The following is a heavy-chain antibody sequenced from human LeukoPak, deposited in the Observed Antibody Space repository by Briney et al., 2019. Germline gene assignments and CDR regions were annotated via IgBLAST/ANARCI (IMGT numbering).Heavy chain of an antibody. V-gene: IGHV7-4-1*02. CDR3: ARGEDIVVVPAAIRDNWFDP. D-gene: IGHD2-2*02. CDR1: GYTFTSYA. Sequence: GASVKVSCKASGYTFTSYAMNWVRQAPGQVLEWKGWINTNAGNPTYAQGFTGRFVFSLDTSVSTAYLQISSLKAEDTAVYYCARGEDIVVVPAAIRDNWFDPWGQGTLVTVSS. J-gene: IGHJ5*02. CDR2: INTNAGNP.